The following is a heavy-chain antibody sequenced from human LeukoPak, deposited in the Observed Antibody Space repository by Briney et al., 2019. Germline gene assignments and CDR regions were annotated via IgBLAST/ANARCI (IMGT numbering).Heavy chain of an antibody. CDR3: SRAGTGFNTPGAY. J-gene: IGHJ4*02. Sequence: SETLSLTCSVSGASISSHYWSWIRQPPGKGLEWIGYIHYSGGTNCNPSLKSRVTISLDTSKNQFSLKLTSVTAADTAVYYCSRAGTGFNTPGAYWGQGTLVTVSS. V-gene: IGHV4-59*11. D-gene: IGHD1-14*01. CDR1: GASISSHY. CDR2: IHYSGGT.